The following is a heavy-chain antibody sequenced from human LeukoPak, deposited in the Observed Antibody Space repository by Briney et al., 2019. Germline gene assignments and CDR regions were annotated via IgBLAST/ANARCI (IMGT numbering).Heavy chain of an antibody. CDR3: ARASPSDDYSNYVIYYYYGMDV. J-gene: IGHJ6*02. CDR2: FDPEDGET. V-gene: IGHV1-24*01. Sequence: ASVKVSCKVSGYTLTELSMHWVRQAPGKGLEWMGGFDPEDGETIYAQKFQGRVTMTEDTSTDTAYMELSSLRSEDTAVYYCARASPSDDYSNYVIYYYYGMDVWGQGTTVTVSS. D-gene: IGHD4-11*01. CDR1: GYTLTELS.